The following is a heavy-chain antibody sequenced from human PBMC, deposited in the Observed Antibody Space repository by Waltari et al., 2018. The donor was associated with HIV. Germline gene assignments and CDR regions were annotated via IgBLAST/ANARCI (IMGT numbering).Heavy chain of an antibody. J-gene: IGHJ4*02. CDR3: ASKDFWGGPHQ. V-gene: IGHV3-21*01. CDR1: GFTFNTFS. Sequence: VQLVESGGGLVKPGGSLSLSCVASGFTFNTFSMKWVRQAPGKGLEWVSSISSTSSFIYYADSLKGRFTVSRDNAKNSLYLQINNLRADDTAVYYWASKDFWGGPHQWGQGTLVTVSS. D-gene: IGHD3-3*01. CDR2: ISSTSSFI.